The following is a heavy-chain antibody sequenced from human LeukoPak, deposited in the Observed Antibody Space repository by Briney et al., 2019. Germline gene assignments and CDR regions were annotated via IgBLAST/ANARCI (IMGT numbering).Heavy chain of an antibody. V-gene: IGHV1-2*02. Sequence: ASVKVSRKASGYTFIGYYIHWVRQAPGQGLEWMGWINPNSGGTKSAQKFQGRVTMTRDTAISTVYMELSRLRSDDTAVYFCARDGFYGSSWKPLRNFHNWGQGTLVTVSS. CDR2: INPNSGGT. CDR1: GYTFIGYY. CDR3: ARDGFYGSSWKPLRNFHN. J-gene: IGHJ1*01. D-gene: IGHD6-13*01.